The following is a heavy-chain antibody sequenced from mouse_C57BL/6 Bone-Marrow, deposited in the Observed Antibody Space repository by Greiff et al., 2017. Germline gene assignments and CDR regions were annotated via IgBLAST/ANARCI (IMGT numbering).Heavy chain of an antibody. Sequence: QVQLLQPGAELVKPGASVKMSCTASGYTFTSYWITWVQQRPGQGLEWIGDIYPGSGSTNYNEKLKSQATLTVDTSSSTAYMQLSSLTSEDAAVYYCARSYSNYLFAYWGQGTLVTVSA. D-gene: IGHD2-5*01. CDR2: IYPGSGST. CDR1: GYTFTSYW. CDR3: ARSYSNYLFAY. V-gene: IGHV1-55*01. J-gene: IGHJ3*01.